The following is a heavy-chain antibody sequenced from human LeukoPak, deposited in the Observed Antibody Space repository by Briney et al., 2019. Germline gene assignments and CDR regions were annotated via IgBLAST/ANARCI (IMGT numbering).Heavy chain of an antibody. CDR1: GYTFTSYG. J-gene: IGHJ5*02. CDR3: ARGRSGRKSPDNWFDP. V-gene: IGHV1-18*01. D-gene: IGHD3-3*01. CDR2: ISAYNGNT. Sequence: ASVKVSCKASGYTFTSYGISWVRQAPGQGLEWMAWISAYNGNTNYAQKLKGRVTMTTDTSTSTLYMELRSLRSDDTAVYYCARGRSGRKSPDNWFDPWGQGTLVTVSS.